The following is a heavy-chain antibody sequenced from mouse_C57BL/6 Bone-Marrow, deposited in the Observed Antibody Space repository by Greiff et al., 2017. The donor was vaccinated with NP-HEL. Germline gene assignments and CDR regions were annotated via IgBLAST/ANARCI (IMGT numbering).Heavy chain of an antibody. D-gene: IGHD2-1*01. CDR3: AREGYGNEDY. J-gene: IGHJ2*01. V-gene: IGHV3-6*01. CDR1: GYSITSGYY. Sequence: EVKLMESGPGLVKPSQSLSLTCSVTGYSITSGYYWNWIRQFPGNKLEWMGYISYDGSNNYNPSLKNRISITRDPSKNQFFLKLNSVTTEDTATYYCAREGYGNEDYWGQGTTLTVSS. CDR2: ISYDGSN.